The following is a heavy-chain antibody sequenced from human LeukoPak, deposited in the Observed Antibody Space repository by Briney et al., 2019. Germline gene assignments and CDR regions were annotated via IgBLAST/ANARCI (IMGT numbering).Heavy chain of an antibody. CDR1: GGSISSYY. CDR2: IYNSGST. J-gene: IGHJ4*02. D-gene: IGHD3-22*01. CDR3: ARLPASMGDYYDRSGFDY. Sequence: SETLSLTCTVSGGSISSYYWTWIRQPPGKGLEWIGYIYNSGSTNYNPSLKSRVTISVDTSKNQFSLKLSSMTAADTAVYYCARLPASMGDYYDRSGFDYWGQGTLVTVSS. V-gene: IGHV4-59*08.